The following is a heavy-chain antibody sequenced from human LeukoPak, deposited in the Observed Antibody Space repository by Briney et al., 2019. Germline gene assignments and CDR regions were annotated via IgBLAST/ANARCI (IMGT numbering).Heavy chain of an antibody. J-gene: IGHJ3*02. CDR1: GFTFSRYA. Sequence: PGGSLRLSCAASGFTFSRYAMHWVCEAPGKGLGWVAVISYDGSDKYYAGSLKGRFTISRDNSKNTLYLQMNSLRAEDTAVYYCARDDESEQWLVPGGRGAFDIWGQGTMVTVSS. D-gene: IGHD6-19*01. CDR3: ARDDESEQWLVPGGRGAFDI. CDR2: ISYDGSDK. V-gene: IGHV3-30*04.